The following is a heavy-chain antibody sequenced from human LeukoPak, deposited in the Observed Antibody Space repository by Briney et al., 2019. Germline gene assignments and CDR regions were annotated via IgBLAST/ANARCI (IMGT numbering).Heavy chain of an antibody. V-gene: IGHV3-21*01. J-gene: IGHJ4*02. CDR1: GFTFSSYS. CDR2: ISSSSSYI. D-gene: IGHD6-13*01. CDR3: ARAPGYRSFLDY. Sequence: PGGSLRLSCAASGFTFSSYSMNWVRQAPGKGLEWVSSISSSSSYIYYADSVRGRFTISRDNAKNSLYLQMNSLRAGDTAVYYCARAPGYRSFLDYWGQGTLVTVSS.